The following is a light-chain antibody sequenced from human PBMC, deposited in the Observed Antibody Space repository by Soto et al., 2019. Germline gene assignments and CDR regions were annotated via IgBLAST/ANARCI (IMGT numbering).Light chain of an antibody. Sequence: ETVLTQSPATLSLSPGDRATLSCGASQSVSSSYLAWYQQKPGLAPRLLIYDASPRASGIPDRFRGSGSGTDFTLTISRLEPEDFAMYYCQQYGNLPPYTFGQGTKLEIK. CDR3: QQYGNLPPYT. J-gene: IGKJ2*01. V-gene: IGKV3D-20*01. CDR1: QSVSSSY. CDR2: DAS.